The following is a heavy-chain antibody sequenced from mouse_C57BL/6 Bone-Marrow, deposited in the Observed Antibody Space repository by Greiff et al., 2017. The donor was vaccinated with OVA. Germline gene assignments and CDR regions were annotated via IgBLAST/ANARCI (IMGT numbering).Heavy chain of an antibody. Sequence: EVNVVESGGGLVQPGGSLKLSCAASGFTFSDYYMYWVRQTPEKRLEWVAYISNGGGSTYYPDTVKGRFTISRDNAKNTLYLQMSRLKSEDTAMYYCARPTTGMAWFAYWGQGTLVTVSA. J-gene: IGHJ3*01. CDR3: ARPTTGMAWFAY. CDR1: GFTFSDYY. V-gene: IGHV5-12*01. D-gene: IGHD4-1*02. CDR2: ISNGGGST.